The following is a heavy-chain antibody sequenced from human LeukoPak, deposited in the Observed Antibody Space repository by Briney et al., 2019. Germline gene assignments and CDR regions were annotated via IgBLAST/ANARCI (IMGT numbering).Heavy chain of an antibody. CDR3: ARGFLYYYDSSGYHDY. D-gene: IGHD3-22*01. Sequence: PGGSLRLSCAASGFTFSSYGMHWVRQAPGKGLEWVAVISYDGSNKYYADSVKGRFTISRDNAKNSLYLQMNSLRAEDTAVYYCARGFLYYYDSSGYHDYWGQGTLVTVSS. CDR2: ISYDGSNK. CDR1: GFTFSSYG. J-gene: IGHJ4*02. V-gene: IGHV3-30*03.